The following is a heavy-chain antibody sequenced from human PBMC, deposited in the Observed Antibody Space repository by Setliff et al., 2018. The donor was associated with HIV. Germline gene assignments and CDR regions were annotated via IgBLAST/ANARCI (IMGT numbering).Heavy chain of an antibody. CDR1: GFTFSSYA. CDR3: AKVGREYNGYDLTFDS. D-gene: IGHD5-12*01. CDR2: ISTSGADT. J-gene: IGHJ4*02. Sequence: GSLRLSCAASGFTFSSYAMSWVRQAPGKGLEWVSTISTSGADTYDAHSMKGRFTISRDNSKSTLNLQMNTLRPEDTAMYYCAKVGREYNGYDLTFDSWGQGTLVTVSS. V-gene: IGHV3-23*01.